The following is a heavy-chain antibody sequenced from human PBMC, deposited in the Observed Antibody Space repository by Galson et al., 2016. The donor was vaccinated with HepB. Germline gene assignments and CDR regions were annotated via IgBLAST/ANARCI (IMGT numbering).Heavy chain of an antibody. CDR1: GFTFSHYT. CDR2: ISISSNFI. J-gene: IGHJ4*02. Sequence: SLSLSCAASGFTFSHYTMNWVRQPPGKGLEWVSSISISSNFIHYADSVKGRFTISRDNAKNSLFLQMSSLRAEDTAIYYCAKDSILDDWGQGILVTVSS. D-gene: IGHD3-3*01. CDR3: AKDSILDD. V-gene: IGHV3-21*01.